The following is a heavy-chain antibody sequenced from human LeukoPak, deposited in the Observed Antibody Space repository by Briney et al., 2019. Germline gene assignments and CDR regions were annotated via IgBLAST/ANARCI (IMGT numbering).Heavy chain of an antibody. D-gene: IGHD3-10*01. CDR1: GYTFTSYG. V-gene: IGHV1-18*01. CDR3: ARGIDLAEITMFHY. J-gene: IGHJ4*02. Sequence: ASVKVSCKASGYTFTSYGISWVRQAPGQGLEWMGWISACNGNTNYAQKLQGRVTMTTDTSTSTAYMELSSLRSEDTAVYYCARGIDLAEITMFHYWGQGTLVTVSS. CDR2: ISACNGNT.